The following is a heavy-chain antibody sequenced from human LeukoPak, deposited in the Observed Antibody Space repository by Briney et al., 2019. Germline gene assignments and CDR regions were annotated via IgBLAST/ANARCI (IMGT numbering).Heavy chain of an antibody. V-gene: IGHV3-21*01. Sequence: PGGSLRLSCAASGFTFSEYSMNWVRQAPGKGLEWVSFISTSSSHIYYGDSVKGRFTISRDNARNSVSLQMNSLRAEDTAVYYCARQVSGYGSGSFYFDYWGQGMLVTVS. D-gene: IGHD3-10*01. CDR1: GFTFSEYS. CDR2: ISTSSSHI. J-gene: IGHJ4*02. CDR3: ARQVSGYGSGSFYFDY.